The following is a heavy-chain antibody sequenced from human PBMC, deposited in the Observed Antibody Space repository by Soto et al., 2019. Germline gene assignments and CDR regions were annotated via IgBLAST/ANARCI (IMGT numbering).Heavy chain of an antibody. CDR3: VLWPPYYFDY. D-gene: IGHD3-10*01. Sequence: EVQLLESGGGLVQPGGSLRLSCAASGFTFSSYAMSWVRQAPGKGLEWVSAISGSGGSTYYADSVKGRFTISRDNSKITLYLQMNRLRAEETAVYYCVLWPPYYFDYWGQGTLVTVSS. CDR1: GFTFSSYA. J-gene: IGHJ4*02. V-gene: IGHV3-23*01. CDR2: ISGSGGST.